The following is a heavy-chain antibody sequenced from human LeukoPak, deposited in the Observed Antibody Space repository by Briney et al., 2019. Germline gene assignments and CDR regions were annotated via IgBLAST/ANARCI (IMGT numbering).Heavy chain of an antibody. CDR2: INSDESRT. CDR1: GFTFSAYW. J-gene: IGHJ4*02. Sequence: GGSLRLSCAASGFTFSAYWMHWVRQVPGKGLVWVSRINSDESRTNYADPVKGRFTISRDNAKNTLYLHMNSLRAEDTAVYYCTANFNYWGQGTLVTVSS. V-gene: IGHV3-74*01. CDR3: TANFNY.